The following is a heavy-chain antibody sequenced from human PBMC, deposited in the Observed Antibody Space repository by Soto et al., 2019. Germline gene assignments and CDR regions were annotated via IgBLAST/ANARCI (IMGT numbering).Heavy chain of an antibody. D-gene: IGHD1-26*01. V-gene: IGHV3-66*01. Sequence: GRSLILSSAASGFTASSGDMILFLQALGKGLEWISIIYSAGNTYYADSVKGRFTISRDNSKNTLYLQMNSLGAEDTAVYYCARDFVVGGPTINYYYGMDVWSQGTTVTVSS. CDR1: GFTASSGD. CDR3: ARDFVVGGPTINYYYGMDV. CDR2: IYSAGNT. J-gene: IGHJ6*02.